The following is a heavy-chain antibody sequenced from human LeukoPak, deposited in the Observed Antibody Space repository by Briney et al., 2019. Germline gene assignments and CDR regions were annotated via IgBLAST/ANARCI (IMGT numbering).Heavy chain of an antibody. J-gene: IGHJ5*02. D-gene: IGHD5-12*01. CDR1: GFTSSSYW. CDR2: INSDGSSP. V-gene: IGHV3-74*01. CDR3: AVAQQPPPWFDP. Sequence: GGSLRLSCAASGFTSSSYWMHWVRAAPGRGLVWVSHINSDGSSPSYAASVKGRFTISRDNAKNTLYLQMTTLRAEDTPLYYFAVAQQPPPWFDPWGQGTLVTVSS.